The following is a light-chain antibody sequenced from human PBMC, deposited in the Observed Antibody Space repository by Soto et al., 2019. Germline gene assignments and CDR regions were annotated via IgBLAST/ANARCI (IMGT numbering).Light chain of an antibody. CDR2: EAS. CDR3: QQYDNVPLT. V-gene: IGKV1-33*01. J-gene: IGKJ4*01. CDR1: QDITND. Sequence: DIQMTQSPSSLSASVGDRVTITCQASQDITNDLNWYQQKPGKAPKVLIYEASNLETGVPSRFIGSGSGTDFTFTISSLQPEDIATYFCQQYDNVPLTFGGGTKVEIK.